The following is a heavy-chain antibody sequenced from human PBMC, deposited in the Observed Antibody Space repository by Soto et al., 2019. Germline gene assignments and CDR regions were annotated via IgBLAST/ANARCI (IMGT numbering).Heavy chain of an antibody. Sequence: AGGSLRLSCAASGFTFSTYGMHWVRQAPGKGLEWVAVISYDGSDKYYADSVKGRFTISRDSSKNMLYLQMNSLRAEDTAIYYCAKESYYDSSDYNAFDIWGQGXMVTVSS. CDR2: ISYDGSDK. V-gene: IGHV3-30*18. J-gene: IGHJ3*02. D-gene: IGHD3-22*01. CDR1: GFTFSTYG. CDR3: AKESYYDSSDYNAFDI.